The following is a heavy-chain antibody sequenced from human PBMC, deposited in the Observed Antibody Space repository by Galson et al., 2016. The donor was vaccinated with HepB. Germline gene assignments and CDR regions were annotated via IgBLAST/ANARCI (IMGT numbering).Heavy chain of an antibody. CDR3: ARGHCTGTNCYWNFDY. J-gene: IGHJ4*02. Sequence: SVKVSCKVSGYTFANYYVTWVRQAPGQGLEWMGWVRADNGDTNYAQKFQDRVAMTADTSTSTAYMELRSLKSDDTAVYYCARGHCTGTNCYWNFDYWGQGTLVTVSS. CDR1: GYTFANYY. V-gene: IGHV1-18*01. D-gene: IGHD2-2*01. CDR2: VRADNGDT.